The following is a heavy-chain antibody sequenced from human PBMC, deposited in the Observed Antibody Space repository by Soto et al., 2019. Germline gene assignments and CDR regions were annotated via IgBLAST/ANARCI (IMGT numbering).Heavy chain of an antibody. V-gene: IGHV3-33*01. CDR3: ARGDMVRGVISPYYYYMDV. CDR2: IWYDGSNK. J-gene: IGHJ6*03. D-gene: IGHD3-10*01. CDR1: GFTFSSYG. Sequence: GGSLRLSCAASGFTFSSYGMHWVRQAPGKGLEWVAVIWYDGSNKYYADSVKGRFTISRDNSKNTLYLQMNSLRAEDTAVYYCARGDMVRGVISPYYYYMDVWGKGTTVTVSS.